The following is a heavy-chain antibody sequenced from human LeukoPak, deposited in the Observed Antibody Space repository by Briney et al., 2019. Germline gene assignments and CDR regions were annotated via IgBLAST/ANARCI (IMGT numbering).Heavy chain of an antibody. D-gene: IGHD2-15*01. CDR3: ARAGSGGSCYDY. Sequence: PSETLSLTCTVSGGSISSSNWWSWVRQPPGKGLEWIGEIYHSGSTNYNPSLKSRVTISVDKSKNQFSLKLSSVTAADTAVYYCARAGSGGSCYDYWGQGTLVTVSS. CDR1: GGSISSSNW. V-gene: IGHV4-4*02. J-gene: IGHJ4*02. CDR2: IYHSGST.